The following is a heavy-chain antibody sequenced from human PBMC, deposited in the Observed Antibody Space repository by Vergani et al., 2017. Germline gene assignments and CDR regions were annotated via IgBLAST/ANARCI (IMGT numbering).Heavy chain of an antibody. D-gene: IGHD2-15*01. J-gene: IGHJ4*02. CDR3: ARGCSGGSCYYDY. CDR1: GGSFSGYY. CDR2: INHSGST. Sequence: QLQLQQWGAGLLKPSETLSLTCAVYGGSFSGYYWSWIRQPPGKGLEWIGEINHSGSTNYNPSLKSRVTISVDTSKNQFSLKLSSVTAADTAVYYCARGCSGGSCYYDYWGQGTLVTVSS. V-gene: IGHV4-34*01.